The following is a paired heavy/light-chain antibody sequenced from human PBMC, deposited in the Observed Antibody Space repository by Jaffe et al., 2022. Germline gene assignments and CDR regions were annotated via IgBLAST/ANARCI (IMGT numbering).Light chain of an antibody. CDR1: QSVSSSY. CDR3: QQYGSSPRT. CDR2: GAS. V-gene: IGKV3-20*01. J-gene: IGKJ1*01. Sequence: EIVLTQSPGTLSLSPGERATLSCRASQSVSSSYLAWYQHKPGQAPRLLIYGASSRATGIPDRFSGSGSGTDFALTITRLEPEDFAVYYCQQYGSSPRTFGQGTKVEIK.
Heavy chain of an antibody. V-gene: IGHV4-4*02. CDR2: IHHSGTT. D-gene: IGHD2-15*01. CDR3: ARWDCSGSSCHMDV. Sequence: QVQLQESGPGLVKPSGTLSLTCVVSGDSINSSNWWTWIRQPPGRGLEWIGEIHHSGTTNYNPSLKSRVTISVDKSKNQFSLKLSSVTAADTAVYYCARWDCSGSSCHMDVWGKGTTVTVSS. J-gene: IGHJ6*03. CDR1: GDSINSSNW.